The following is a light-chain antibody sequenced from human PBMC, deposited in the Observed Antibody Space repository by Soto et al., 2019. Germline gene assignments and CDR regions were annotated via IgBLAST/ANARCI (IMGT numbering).Light chain of an antibody. CDR3: QQYSNWPPLT. J-gene: IGKJ4*01. CDR2: GAS. Sequence: EIVLTQSPGTLSLSPGERATLSCRASQSVTSNYLAWYQQKPGQAPRLLISGASSRAAGISDKFSGSGSGTDFTLTISRLEPEDFAVYYCQQYSNWPPLTFGGGTKVEIK. V-gene: IGKV3-20*01. CDR1: QSVTSNY.